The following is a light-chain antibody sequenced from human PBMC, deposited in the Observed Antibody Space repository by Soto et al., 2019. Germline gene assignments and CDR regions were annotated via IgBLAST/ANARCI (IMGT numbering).Light chain of an antibody. V-gene: IGKV3-11*01. CDR2: DAS. J-gene: IGKJ4*01. CDR1: QSVSSY. Sequence: EIVLTQSPATLSLSPGERATLSCRASQSVSSYLAWYQQKPGQAPRLLIYDASNRATGIPVGFSGSGSGTDFTLTISSLEPEDIAVYYCQQRSNWPPLTFGGGTKVEIK. CDR3: QQRSNWPPLT.